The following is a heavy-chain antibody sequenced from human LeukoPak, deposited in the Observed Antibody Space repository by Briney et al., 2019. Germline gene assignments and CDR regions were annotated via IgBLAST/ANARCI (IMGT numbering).Heavy chain of an antibody. D-gene: IGHD6-13*01. CDR1: GFTLSNYA. CDR2: INGSGDTT. CDR3: AKSRSGSSNWALRIFDN. Sequence: PGGSLRLSCAASGFTLSNYAMNWVRQAPGRGLEWVSIINGSGDTTHYADSVKGRFTISRDNSKNTLYVQMNSLRAEDTAVYYCAKSRSGSSNWALRIFDNWGQGTLVSVSS. J-gene: IGHJ4*02. V-gene: IGHV3-23*01.